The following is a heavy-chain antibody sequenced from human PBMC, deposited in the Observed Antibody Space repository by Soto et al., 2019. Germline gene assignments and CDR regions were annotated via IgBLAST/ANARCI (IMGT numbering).Heavy chain of an antibody. J-gene: IGHJ6*02. Sequence: ASVKVSCKASGYTFTSYDINWVRQATGQGLEWMGWMNPNSGNTGYAQKFQGRVTMTRNTSISTAYMELSSLRSEDTAVYYCARLKVGEKDFCSGYHPPYYYGMDGWGQGTTVTVSS. CDR1: GYTFTSYD. V-gene: IGHV1-8*01. D-gene: IGHD3-3*01. CDR2: MNPNSGNT. CDR3: ARLKVGEKDFCSGYHPPYYYGMDG.